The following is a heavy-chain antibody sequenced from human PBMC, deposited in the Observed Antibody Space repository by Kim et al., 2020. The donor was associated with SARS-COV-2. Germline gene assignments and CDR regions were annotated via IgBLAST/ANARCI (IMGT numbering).Heavy chain of an antibody. V-gene: IGHV1-8*01. CDR2: MNPNSGNT. CDR3: ARGRDSGYRYYYYYYGMDV. D-gene: IGHD5-12*01. CDR1: GYTFTSYD. Sequence: ASVKVSCKASGYTFTSYDINWVRQATGQGLEWMGWMNPNSGNTGYAQKFQGRVTMTRNTSISTAYMELSSLRSEDTAVYYCARGRDSGYRYYYYYYGMDVWGQGTTVTVSS. J-gene: IGHJ6*02.